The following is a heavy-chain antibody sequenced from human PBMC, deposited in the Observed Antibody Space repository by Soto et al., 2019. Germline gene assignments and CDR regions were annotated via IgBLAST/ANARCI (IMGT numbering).Heavy chain of an antibody. Sequence: SETLSLTCTVSGASITSSYWSWIRQSPGKRLEWIGFVLYSGSTNYNPSLKSRVTISVDTSKNQLSLKLKSVTAADTAVYYCARGYYDSSGQSNTFDIWGQGTMVTVSS. CDR1: GASITSSY. V-gene: IGHV4-59*01. CDR3: ARGYYDSSGQSNTFDI. CDR2: VLYSGST. J-gene: IGHJ3*02. D-gene: IGHD3-22*01.